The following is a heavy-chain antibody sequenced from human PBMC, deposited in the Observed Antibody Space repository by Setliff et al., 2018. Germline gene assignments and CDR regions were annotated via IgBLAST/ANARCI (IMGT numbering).Heavy chain of an antibody. CDR2: IKSSTEGATS. CDR3: ATGPRDSRNYLTWLNP. J-gene: IGHJ5*02. D-gene: IGHD4-4*01. V-gene: IGHV3-15*01. CDR1: GITFKNAW. Sequence: PGGSLRLSCSVSGITFKNAWMTWVRQAPGKGPEWVGRIKSSTEGATSDYGAPAKGRFTISRDDSKNMVFLQMNNLRTEDTGFYYCATGPRDSRNYLTWLNPWGQGTLVTVPQ.